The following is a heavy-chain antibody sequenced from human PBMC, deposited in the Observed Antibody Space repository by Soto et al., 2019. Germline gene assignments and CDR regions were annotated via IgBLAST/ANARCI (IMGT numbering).Heavy chain of an antibody. CDR3: ARSAHLAPDDY. V-gene: IGHV3-72*01. CDR2: TRNKANSYTT. Sequence: QPGGSLRLSCAASGFTLSDHYMDWVRQAPGKGLEWVGRTRNKANSYTTEYAASVKGRFTISRDDSKNSMYLQMNSLNTEDTAVYFCARSAHLAPDDYWGQGTLVTVSS. J-gene: IGHJ4*02. CDR1: GFTLSDHY. D-gene: IGHD2-2*01.